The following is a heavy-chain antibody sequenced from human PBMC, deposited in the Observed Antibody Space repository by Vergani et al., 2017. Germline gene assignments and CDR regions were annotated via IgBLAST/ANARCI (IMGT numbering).Heavy chain of an antibody. CDR3: ARGGTTETETGGLDY. V-gene: IGHV3-53*04. D-gene: IGHD4-11*01. CDR1: GFTVSSNY. CDR2: FYSGGTT. Sequence: EVQLVESGGGLVQPGGSLRLSCAASGFTVSSNYMSWVGQAPGKGLEWVSVFYSGGTTYYADSLKGRFTISRHNSKNTLYLQMNSLRAEDTAVYYCARGGTTETETGGLDYWGQGTLVTVSS. J-gene: IGHJ4*02.